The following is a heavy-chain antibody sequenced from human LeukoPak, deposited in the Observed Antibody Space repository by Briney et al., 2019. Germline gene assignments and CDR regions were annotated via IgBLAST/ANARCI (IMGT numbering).Heavy chain of an antibody. CDR2: IYYSGST. Sequence: SETLSLTCTVSGGSISSYYWSWIRQPPGKGLEWIGYIYYSGSTNYKSSLKSRVTISVDTSKNQFSLKLSSVTAADTAVYYCARDQTSDQYYYGSGSRFDPWGQGTLVTVSS. CDR1: GGSISSYY. CDR3: ARDQTSDQYYYGSGSRFDP. D-gene: IGHD3-10*01. J-gene: IGHJ5*02. V-gene: IGHV4-59*01.